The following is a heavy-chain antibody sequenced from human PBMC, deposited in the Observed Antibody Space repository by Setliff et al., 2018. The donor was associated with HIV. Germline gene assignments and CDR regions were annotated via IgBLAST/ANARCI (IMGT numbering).Heavy chain of an antibody. J-gene: IGHJ6*03. V-gene: IGHV4-34*01. D-gene: IGHD2-8*01. Sequence: SETLSLTCAVYGGSFSDNYWSWIRQSPGKGLEWIGEINHSGRTKYSPSLRSRVSISVDTSKTQFSLKLSSVTAADTAVYYCAREGTYCTNGVCYSMSPYYYYYYMDVWGKGTTVTVSS. CDR1: GGSFSDNY. CDR3: AREGTYCTNGVCYSMSPYYYYYYMDV. CDR2: INHSGRT.